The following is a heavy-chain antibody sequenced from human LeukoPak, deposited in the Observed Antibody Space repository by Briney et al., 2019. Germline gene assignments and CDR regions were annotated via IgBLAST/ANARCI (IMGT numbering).Heavy chain of an antibody. CDR2: IKSRTDGATT. V-gene: IGHV3-15*01. D-gene: IGHD3-16*01. Sequence: PGGSLRLSCAASRLTLSNAYITWVRQAPGKGLEWVGRIKSRTDGATTDYAAPVKDRFTISRDDSKNTLYLLMNSLKTEDTAAYYCTTEEDDYRGRTGYWGQGTLVTVSS. CDR1: RLTLSNAY. CDR3: TTEEDDYRGRTGY. J-gene: IGHJ4*02.